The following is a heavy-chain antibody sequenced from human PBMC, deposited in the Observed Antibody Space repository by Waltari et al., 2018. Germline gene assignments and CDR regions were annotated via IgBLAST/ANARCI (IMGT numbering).Heavy chain of an antibody. Sequence: QLQLQESGPGLVKPSETLSLTCTVSGGSISSSNYYWGWIRQPPGKGLEWIGSMPYIASTYYNPSLKIRVTISVDTSKNQFYLKLNSVTAADTAVHYCARSGYYDSSGYYWWFDPWGQGTLVTVSS. CDR1: GGSISSSNYY. CDR2: MPYIAST. V-gene: IGHV4-39*01. CDR3: ARSGYYDSSGYYWWFDP. D-gene: IGHD3-22*01. J-gene: IGHJ5*02.